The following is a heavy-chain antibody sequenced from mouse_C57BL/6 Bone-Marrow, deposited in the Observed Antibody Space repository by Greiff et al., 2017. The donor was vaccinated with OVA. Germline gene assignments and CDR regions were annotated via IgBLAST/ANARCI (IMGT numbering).Heavy chain of an antibody. CDR2: INYDGSST. D-gene: IGHD1-1*01. CDR3: AREDYGSPYFDV. J-gene: IGHJ1*03. V-gene: IGHV5-16*01. CDR1: GFTFSDYY. Sequence: EVQRVESEGGLVQPGSSMKLSCTASGFTFSDYYMAWVRQVPEKGLEWVANINYDGSSTYYLDSLKSRFIISGDNAKNILYLQMSSLKSEDTATYYCAREDYGSPYFDVWGTGTTVTVSS.